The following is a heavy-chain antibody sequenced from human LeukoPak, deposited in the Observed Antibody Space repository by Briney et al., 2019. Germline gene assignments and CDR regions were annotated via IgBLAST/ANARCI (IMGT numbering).Heavy chain of an antibody. CDR3: ARGSGVTPDY. CDR2: ISYDGSNK. Sequence: GGSLRLSCAASGFTFSSYAMHWVRQAPGKGLEWVAAISYDGSNKYSADSVKGRFTISRDNSKNTLYLQMNSLRADDTAVYFCARGSGVTPDYWGQGTLVTVSS. V-gene: IGHV3-30*04. D-gene: IGHD2-21*02. J-gene: IGHJ4*02. CDR1: GFTFSSYA.